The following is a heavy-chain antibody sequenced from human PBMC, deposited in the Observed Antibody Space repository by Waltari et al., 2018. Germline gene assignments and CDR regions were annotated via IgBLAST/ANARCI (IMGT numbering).Heavy chain of an antibody. D-gene: IGHD3-3*01. CDR1: GGTFSSYA. CDR2: IIPIFGTA. CDR3: ARVPMITIFGVVTYDAFDI. Sequence: QVQLVQSGAEVKKPGSSVKVSCKASGGTFSSYAISWVRQAPGQGLEWMGGIIPIFGTANYAQKFQGRVTITADESTSTAYMELSSLRSEDTAVYYCARVPMITIFGVVTYDAFDIWGQGTMVTV. V-gene: IGHV1-69*01. J-gene: IGHJ3*02.